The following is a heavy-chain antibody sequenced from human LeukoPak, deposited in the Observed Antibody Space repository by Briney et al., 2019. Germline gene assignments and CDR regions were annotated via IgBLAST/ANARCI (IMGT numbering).Heavy chain of an antibody. CDR1: GGSISSYY. J-gene: IGHJ6*02. CDR3: ARGGMDPLGIYYYYYGMDV. CDR2: IYYSGST. V-gene: IGHV4-59*01. Sequence: SETLSLTCTVSGGSISSYYWSWIRQPPGKGLEWIGYIYYSGSTNYNPSLKSRVTISVDTSKNQFSLKLSSVTAADTAVYYCARGGMDPLGIYYYYYGMDVWGQGTTVTVSS. D-gene: IGHD3-16*01.